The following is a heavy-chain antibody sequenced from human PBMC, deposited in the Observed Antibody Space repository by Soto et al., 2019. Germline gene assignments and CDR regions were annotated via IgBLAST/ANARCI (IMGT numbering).Heavy chain of an antibody. V-gene: IGHV4-59*01. J-gene: IGHJ4*02. D-gene: IGHD6-13*01. CDR1: GDSISSFY. CDR2: IYYSGST. CDR3: ARLAAAAGIAY. Sequence: PSETLSLTCTVSGDSISSFYWSWIRQPPGKGLEWIGYIYYSGSTNYSPSLKSRVNISVDRSKNQFSLKLSSVTAADTAVYYCARLAAAAGIAYWGQGTLVTVSS.